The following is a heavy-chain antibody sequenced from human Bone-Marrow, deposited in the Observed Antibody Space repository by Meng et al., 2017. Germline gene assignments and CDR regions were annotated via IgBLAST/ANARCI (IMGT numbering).Heavy chain of an antibody. CDR2: IYHSGSN. CDR1: GGPISSIKC. J-gene: IGHJ4*02. CDR3: ARDSRTYYYDSSGYTFDY. Sequence: PRLQELWWPLPLRCPVSGGPISSIKCVSWVRQPSGKGLAWIGAIYHSGSNNYNPSLKSRVTISVDKSKNQFSLKLSSVTAADTAVYYCARDSRTYYYDSSGYTFDYWGQGTLVTVSS. V-gene: IGHV4-4*02. D-gene: IGHD3-22*01.